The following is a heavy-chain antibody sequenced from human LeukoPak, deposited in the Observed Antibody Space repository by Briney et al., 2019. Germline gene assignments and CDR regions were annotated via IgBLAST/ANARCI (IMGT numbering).Heavy chain of an antibody. J-gene: IGHJ3*02. CDR3: ASPYYYGSGSYNLGAFDI. D-gene: IGHD3-10*01. V-gene: IGHV3-66*01. Sequence: GGSLRLSCAASGFTVSSNYMSWARQAPGKGLEWVSVIYSGGSTYYADSVKGRFTISRDSSKNTLYLQMNSLRAEDTAVYYCASPYYYGSGSYNLGAFDIWGQGTMVTVSS. CDR1: GFTVSSNY. CDR2: IYSGGST.